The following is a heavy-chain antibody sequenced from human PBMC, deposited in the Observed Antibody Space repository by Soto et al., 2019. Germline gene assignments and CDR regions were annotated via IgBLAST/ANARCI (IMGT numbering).Heavy chain of an antibody. CDR2: ISYDGSNK. Sequence: GGSLRLSCAASGFTFSSYAMHWVRQAPGKGLEWVAVISYDGSNKYYADSVKGRFTISRDNSKNTLYLQMNSLRAEDTAVYYCARAGYRLFWGQGTMVTVSS. J-gene: IGHJ3*01. D-gene: IGHD6-13*01. V-gene: IGHV3-30-3*01. CDR3: ARAGYRLF. CDR1: GFTFSSYA.